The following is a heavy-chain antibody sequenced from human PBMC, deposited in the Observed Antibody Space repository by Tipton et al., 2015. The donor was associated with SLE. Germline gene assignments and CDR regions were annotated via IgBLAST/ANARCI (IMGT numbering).Heavy chain of an antibody. Sequence: QSGAEVKKPGASVKVSCKASGYTFTSYGFSWVRQAPGQGLEWMGWISAYNGNTNYAQKLQGRVTMTTDTSTSTAYLQWSSLKASDTAMYYCARRAMGERSLRYWGQGTLVTVSS. CDR3: ARRAMGERSLRY. CDR2: ISAYNGNT. D-gene: IGHD5-18*01. CDR1: GYTFTSYG. V-gene: IGHV1-18*04. J-gene: IGHJ4*02.